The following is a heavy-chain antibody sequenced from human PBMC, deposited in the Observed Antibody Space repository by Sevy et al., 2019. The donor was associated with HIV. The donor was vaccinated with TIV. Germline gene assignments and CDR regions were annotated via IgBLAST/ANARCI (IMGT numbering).Heavy chain of an antibody. CDR2: VSSSSTTI. J-gene: IGHJ6*02. V-gene: IGHV3-48*02. CDR1: RLTFSSSS. Sequence: GGSLRLSCAASRLTFSSSSVNWVRQAPGKGLEWVAYVSSSSTTIYYADSMKGRYTISRDNAKKSLYLQINSLRDVDTAVYYCARGFMGADYYYGMDVWGQGTTVTVSS. CDR3: ARGFMGADYYYGMDV. D-gene: IGHD3-3*01.